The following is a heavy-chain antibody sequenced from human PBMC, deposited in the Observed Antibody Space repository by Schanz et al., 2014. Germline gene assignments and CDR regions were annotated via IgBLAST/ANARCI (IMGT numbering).Heavy chain of an antibody. CDR1: GFTLSSYA. Sequence: QVQLVESGGGVVQPGRSLRLSCAAYGFTLSSYAMHWVRQAPGKGLEWVSVIYSGIGAYYADSVKDRFTVSRDNSKNTVYLQMNRLRAEDTAVYYCAREQIMAAAGLVDYWGHGTLVTVSS. CDR2: IYSGIGA. CDR3: AREQIMAAAGLVDY. J-gene: IGHJ4*01. D-gene: IGHD6-13*01. V-gene: IGHV3-NL1*01.